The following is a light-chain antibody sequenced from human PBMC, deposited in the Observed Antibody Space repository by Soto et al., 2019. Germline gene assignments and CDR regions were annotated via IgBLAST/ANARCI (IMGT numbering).Light chain of an antibody. Sequence: DIQMTQSPSTLSASVGDRVTITCRASQSITIWLAWYQQKPGKAPKLLIFDASSLESGVPSRFSGSGSGTEFTLTIISLQPDDFATYYCQQYNSYSWTFGQGTKVDIK. CDR2: DAS. V-gene: IGKV1-5*01. J-gene: IGKJ1*01. CDR1: QSITIW. CDR3: QQYNSYSWT.